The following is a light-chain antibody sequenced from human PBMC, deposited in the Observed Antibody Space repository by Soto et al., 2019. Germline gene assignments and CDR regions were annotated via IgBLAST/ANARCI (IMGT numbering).Light chain of an antibody. CDR3: SSYAGSNNVV. Sequence: QSVLTQPPSASGSPGQSVTISCTGTSSDVGGFNFVSWYQQHPGKATKLMIYEVSKRPSGVPDRFSGSKSGNTASLTVSGLQADDEGDYYCSSYAGSNNVVFGGGTQLTVL. J-gene: IGLJ2*01. CDR2: EVS. CDR1: SSDVGGFNF. V-gene: IGLV2-8*01.